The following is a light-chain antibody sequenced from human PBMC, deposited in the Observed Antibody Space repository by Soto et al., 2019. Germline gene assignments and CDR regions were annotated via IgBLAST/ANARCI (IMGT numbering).Light chain of an antibody. CDR1: SSDVGGYNY. J-gene: IGLJ1*01. Sequence: QSVLTQPASVSGSPGQSLTFSSTGTSSDVGGYNYVSWYQQHPGKAPKLMIYDVSNRPSGVSNRFSGSKSGNTASLTISGLQAEDEADYYCSSYTSSSTRCVFGTGTKVTV. CDR2: DVS. V-gene: IGLV2-14*01. CDR3: SSYTSSSTRCV.